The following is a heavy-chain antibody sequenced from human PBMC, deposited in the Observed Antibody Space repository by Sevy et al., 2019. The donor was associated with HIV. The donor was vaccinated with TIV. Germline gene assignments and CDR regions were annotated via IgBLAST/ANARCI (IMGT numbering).Heavy chain of an antibody. CDR1: GFDFSSHW. CDR2: MNTDGSST. J-gene: IGHJ4*02. V-gene: IGHV3-74*01. Sequence: GVSLRLSCEASGFDFSSHWMQRVRQAPGKGLVWVSRMNTDGSSTNYADSVKGRFTISRDNAKNTLYLEMNNLRDEDTALYYCATPRFDFWGPGTLVTVSS. CDR3: ATPRFDF.